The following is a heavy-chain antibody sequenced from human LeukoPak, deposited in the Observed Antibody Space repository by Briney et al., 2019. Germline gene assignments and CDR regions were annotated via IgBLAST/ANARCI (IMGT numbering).Heavy chain of an antibody. CDR1: GGSISSSSYY. CDR2: IYYSGST. D-gene: IGHD3-16*01. J-gene: IGHJ4*02. Sequence: PSETPSLTCTVSGGSISSSSYYWGWIRQPPGKGLEWIGSIYYSGSTYYNPSLKSRVTISVDTSKNQFSLKLSSVTAADTAVYYCARQRWGEAGYSDYWGQGTLVTVSS. CDR3: ARQRWGEAGYSDY. V-gene: IGHV4-39*01.